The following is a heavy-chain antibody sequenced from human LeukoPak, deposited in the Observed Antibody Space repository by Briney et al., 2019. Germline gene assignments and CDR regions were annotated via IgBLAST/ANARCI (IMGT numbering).Heavy chain of an antibody. V-gene: IGHV1-46*01. D-gene: IGHD2-15*01. J-gene: IGHJ4*02. CDR2: INPRDANT. CDR3: SRELSGGYFDF. CDR1: GYNFISYH. Sequence: GASVKASCKASGYNFISYHMHWVRQAPGQGLEWMGIINPRDANTYYAQKFQGRVTMTRDTATSTVYMGLSSLRSEDTAMYYCSRELSGGYFDFWGQGSLVTVSS.